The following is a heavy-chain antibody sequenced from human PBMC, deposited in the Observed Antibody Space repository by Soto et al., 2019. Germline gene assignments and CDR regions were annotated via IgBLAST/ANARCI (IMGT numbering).Heavy chain of an antibody. V-gene: IGHV1-58*01. Sequence: SVKVSWKASGFTFTSSAVQWVRQARGQRLEWIGWIVVGSGNTNYAQKFQERVTITRDMSTSTAYMELSSLRSEDTAVYYCAADRVAAAGRRAWFDPWGQGTLVTVS. J-gene: IGHJ5*02. CDR3: AADRVAAAGRRAWFDP. CDR2: IVVGSGNT. D-gene: IGHD6-13*01. CDR1: GFTFTSSA.